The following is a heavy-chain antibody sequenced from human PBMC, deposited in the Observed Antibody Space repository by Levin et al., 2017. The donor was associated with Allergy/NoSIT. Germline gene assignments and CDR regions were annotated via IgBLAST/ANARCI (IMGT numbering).Heavy chain of an antibody. V-gene: IGHV3-15*01. D-gene: IGHD6-6*01. J-gene: IGHJ4*02. Sequence: GGSLRLSCAASGFTFSNAWMSWVRQAPGKGLEWVGRIKSKTDGGTTDYAAPVKGRFTISRDDSKNTLYLQMNSLKTEDTAVYYCTTQHKYSSSSSFDYWGQGTLVTVSS. CDR1: GFTFSNAW. CDR3: TTQHKYSSSSSFDY. CDR2: IKSKTDGGTT.